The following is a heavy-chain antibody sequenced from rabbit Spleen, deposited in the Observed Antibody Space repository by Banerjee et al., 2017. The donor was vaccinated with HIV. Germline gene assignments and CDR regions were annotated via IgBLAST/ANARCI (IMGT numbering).Heavy chain of an antibody. J-gene: IGHJ4*01. CDR2: IDPVFGST. CDR3: VRDQAGYAGYGPWYFNL. CDR1: GFDFSSYG. V-gene: IGHV1S47*01. Sequence: QEQLVESGGGLVQPGGSLKLSCKASGFDFSSYGVSWVRQAPGKGLEWIGYIDPVFGSTYYASWVNGRFTISSHNAQNTLYLQLNSLRVADTATYFCVRDQAGYAGYGPWYFNLWGQGTLVTVS. D-gene: IGHD7-1*01.